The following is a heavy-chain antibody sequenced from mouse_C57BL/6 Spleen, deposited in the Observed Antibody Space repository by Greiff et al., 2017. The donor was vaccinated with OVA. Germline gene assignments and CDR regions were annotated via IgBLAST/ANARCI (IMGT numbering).Heavy chain of an antibody. Sequence: EVKLQESGPGLVKPSQSLSLTCSVTGYSITRGYYWNWIRQFPGNKLEWMGYISYDGSNNYNPSLKNRISITRDTSKNQFFLKLNSVTTEDTATYYCAKGYGNYFDYWGQGTTLTVSS. J-gene: IGHJ2*01. CDR1: GYSITRGYY. D-gene: IGHD2-1*01. V-gene: IGHV3-6*01. CDR3: AKGYGNYFDY. CDR2: ISYDGSN.